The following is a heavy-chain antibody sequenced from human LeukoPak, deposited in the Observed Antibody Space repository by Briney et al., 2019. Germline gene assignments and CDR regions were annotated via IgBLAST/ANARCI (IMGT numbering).Heavy chain of an antibody. D-gene: IGHD2-15*01. CDR1: GGSISSSSYY. CDR2: IYYSGST. Sequence: SETLSLTCTVSGGSISSSSYYWGWIRQPPGKGLEWIGSIYYSGSTYYNPSLKSRVTISVDTSKNQFSLKLSSVTAADTAVYYCARRYCSGSSCYFHDAFDIWGQGTMVTVSS. J-gene: IGHJ3*02. V-gene: IGHV4-39*01. CDR3: ARRYCSGSSCYFHDAFDI.